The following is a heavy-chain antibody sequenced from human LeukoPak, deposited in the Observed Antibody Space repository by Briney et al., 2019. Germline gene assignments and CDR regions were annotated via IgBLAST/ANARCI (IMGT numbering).Heavy chain of an antibody. CDR3: AREGYTSSWGYYYYYYYMDV. D-gene: IGHD6-13*01. CDR2: IKHSGST. V-gene: IGHV4-34*01. J-gene: IGHJ6*03. CDR1: GGSFSGYY. Sequence: SETLSLTCAVYGGSFSGYYWSWIRQAPGKGLEWIGEIKHSGSTNYNPSLKSRITISVDKSKNQFSLKLSSVTAADTAVYYCAREGYTSSWGYYYYYYYMDVWGKGTTVTVSS.